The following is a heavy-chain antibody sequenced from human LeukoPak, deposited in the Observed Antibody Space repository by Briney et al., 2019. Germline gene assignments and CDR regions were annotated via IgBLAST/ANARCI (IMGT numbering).Heavy chain of an antibody. J-gene: IGHJ4*02. CDR3: ARDRWYDGSGYIAAFDY. CDR1: GFTFSRFG. V-gene: IGHV3-33*01. CDR2: IWYDGSNQ. Sequence: GRSLRLSCAASGFTFSRFGMHWVRQGPGKGLECVAVIWYDGSNQDYADSVKGRFTISRDNSKNTLYLQVSGLRAEDTAVYYGARDRWYDGSGYIAAFDYWGQGTLVTVS. D-gene: IGHD3-22*01.